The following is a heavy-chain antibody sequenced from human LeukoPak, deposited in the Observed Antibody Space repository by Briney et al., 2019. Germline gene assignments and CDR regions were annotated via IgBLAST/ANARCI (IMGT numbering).Heavy chain of an antibody. CDR1: GFTFRDYW. V-gene: IGHV3-7*01. Sequence: QSGGSLRLSGAGSGFTFRDYWMRWLRQAAGKGLEWVASIEPVGSQKYYADPVTGRSTHSRDNVQNALYLQMNTLRVDDTAVDCCAQCHYHMDVGGHGTTVTVSS. CDR2: IEPVGSQK. D-gene: IGHD6-19*01. J-gene: IGHJ6*02. CDR3: AQCHYHMDV.